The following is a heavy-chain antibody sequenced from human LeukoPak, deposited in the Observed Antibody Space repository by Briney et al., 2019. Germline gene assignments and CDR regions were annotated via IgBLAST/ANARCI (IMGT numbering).Heavy chain of an antibody. D-gene: IGHD4-17*01. CDR1: GFTSSSYE. J-gene: IGHJ6*02. Sequence: PGGSLRLSCAASGFTSSSYEMNWVRQAPGKGLEWVSYISSSGSTIYYADSVKGRFTISRDNAKNSPYLQMNSLRAEDTAVYYCARDSVHGDYGMDVWGQGTTVTVSS. V-gene: IGHV3-48*03. CDR3: ARDSVHGDYGMDV. CDR2: ISSSGSTI.